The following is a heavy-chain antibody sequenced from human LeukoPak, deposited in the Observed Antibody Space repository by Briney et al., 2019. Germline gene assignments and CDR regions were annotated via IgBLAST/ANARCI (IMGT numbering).Heavy chain of an antibody. J-gene: IGHJ4*02. CDR2: IIPIFGTA. CDR3: ARTMKLTITMIVVGFDY. V-gene: IGHV1-69*06. D-gene: IGHD3-22*01. CDR1: GGTFSSYA. Sequence: SVKVSCKASGGTFSSYAISWVRQAPGQGLEWMGGIIPIFGTANYAQKFQGRVTITADKSTSTAYMELSSLRSEDTAVYYCARTMKLTITMIVVGFDYWGQGTLVTVSS.